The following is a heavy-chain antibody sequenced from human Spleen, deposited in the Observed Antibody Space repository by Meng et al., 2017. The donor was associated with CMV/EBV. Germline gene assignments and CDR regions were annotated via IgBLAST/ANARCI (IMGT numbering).Heavy chain of an antibody. D-gene: IGHD2-2*02. V-gene: IGHV1-69*08. CDR1: GGTFSSYT. CDR2: IIPTLDKA. Sequence: SGGTFSSYTFSWVRQAPGQGLVWIGRIIPTLDKAFYAQKFQGRVNITADSSSATANMELSRLTSEDTAIYFCATERKWGSYTPDDDCWGQGTLVTVSS. CDR3: ATERKWGSYTPDDDC. J-gene: IGHJ4*02.